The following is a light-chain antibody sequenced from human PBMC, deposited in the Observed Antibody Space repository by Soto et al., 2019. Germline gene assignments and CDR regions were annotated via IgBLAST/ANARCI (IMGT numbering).Light chain of an antibody. V-gene: IGKV3-15*01. J-gene: IGKJ4*01. CDR3: QQYGSLA. CDR2: GAS. CDR1: QSVTTN. Sequence: EIVMTQSPATLSVSPGERVTFSCRASQSVTTNLAWYQHKPGQAPRLLISGASTGATGIPARFSGSGSGTDFTLTISRLEPEDFAVYYCQQYGSLAFGGGTKVDIK.